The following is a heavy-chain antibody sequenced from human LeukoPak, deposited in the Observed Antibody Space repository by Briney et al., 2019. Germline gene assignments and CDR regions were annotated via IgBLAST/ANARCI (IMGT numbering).Heavy chain of an antibody. CDR3: TARSGDFWSGFVN. D-gene: IGHD3-3*01. J-gene: IGHJ4*02. CDR2: FDPEEAKM. CDR1: GNSLSELS. Sequence: ASVKVSCKVSGNSLSELSIQWVRQAPGTGLECVGGFDPEEAKMVYAQTFRGRVTMTEDTSTQTAYMELSDLTAGDTAVYYCTARSGDFWSGFVNWGQGTLVTVSS. V-gene: IGHV1-24*01.